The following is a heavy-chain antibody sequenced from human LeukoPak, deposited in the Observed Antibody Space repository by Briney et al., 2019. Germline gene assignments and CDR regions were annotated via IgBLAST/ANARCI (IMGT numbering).Heavy chain of an antibody. D-gene: IGHD4-23*01. J-gene: IGHJ4*02. CDR3: ARGDYGGDYFDY. Sequence: GGSLRLSCEVSGFTFSDHYMSWIRQAPGKRLEWVSYISSGSTYTNYADSVEGRFTISRDNAKNSLYLQMNSLRAEDTAVYYCARGDYGGDYFDYWGQGTLVTVSP. V-gene: IGHV3-11*05. CDR1: GFTFSDHY. CDR2: ISSGSTYT.